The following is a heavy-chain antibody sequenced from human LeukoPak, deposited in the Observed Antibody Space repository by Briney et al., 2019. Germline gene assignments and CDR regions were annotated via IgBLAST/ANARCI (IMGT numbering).Heavy chain of an antibody. CDR2: IYENGGTT. V-gene: IGHV3-23*01. J-gene: IGHJ4*02. CDR3: AKLYSSSWYYFDY. CDR1: GFTFRSHA. D-gene: IGHD6-13*01. Sequence: GGSLRLSCVGSGFTFRSHAMSWVRQAPEKGLEFVSGIYENGGTTYYADSVKGRFSISRDNSKNTLYLQMDSLRGEDTAVYYCAKLYSSSWYYFDYWGQGTLVTVSS.